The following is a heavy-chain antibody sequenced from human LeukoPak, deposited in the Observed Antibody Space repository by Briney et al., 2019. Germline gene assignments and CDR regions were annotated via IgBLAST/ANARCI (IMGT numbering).Heavy chain of an antibody. CDR3: ARDAIENYDFWSGSYYYFDY. CDR1: GYTFTNYY. D-gene: IGHD3-3*01. V-gene: IGHV1-46*01. CDR2: INPSGGST. Sequence: ASVKVSCKSSGYTFTNYYMHWVRQAPGQGLEWVGIINPSGGSTTYAQSFQGRVTMTRDTSTRTVYMELSSLRSEDTAVYYCARDAIENYDFWSGSYYYFDYWGQGALVTVSS. J-gene: IGHJ4*02.